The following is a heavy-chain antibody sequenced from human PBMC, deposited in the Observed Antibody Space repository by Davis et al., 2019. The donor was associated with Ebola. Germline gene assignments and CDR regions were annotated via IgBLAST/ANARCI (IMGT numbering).Heavy chain of an antibody. CDR2: IIPILGIA. Sequence: AASVKVSCKASGGTFSSYAISWVRQAPGQGLEWMGRIIPILGIANYAQKFQGRVTITADESTSTAYMELSSLRSEDTAVYYCARVISGYARDWGQGTLVTVSS. CDR3: ARVISGYARD. J-gene: IGHJ4*02. D-gene: IGHD5-12*01. CDR1: GGTFSSYA. V-gene: IGHV1-69*04.